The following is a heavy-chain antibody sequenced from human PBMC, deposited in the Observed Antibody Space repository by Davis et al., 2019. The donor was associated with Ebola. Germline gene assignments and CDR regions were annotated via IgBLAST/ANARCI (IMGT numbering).Heavy chain of an antibody. Sequence: GGSLRLSCAAPGFTVSSNYMSWVRQASGKGLEWVGRIRSKANSYATAYAASVKGRFTISRDDSKNTAYLQMNSLKTEDTAVYYCTSRLYSNYDSGDYWGQGTLVTVSS. J-gene: IGHJ4*02. CDR1: GFTVSSNY. V-gene: IGHV3-73*01. D-gene: IGHD4-11*01. CDR3: TSRLYSNYDSGDY. CDR2: IRSKANSYAT.